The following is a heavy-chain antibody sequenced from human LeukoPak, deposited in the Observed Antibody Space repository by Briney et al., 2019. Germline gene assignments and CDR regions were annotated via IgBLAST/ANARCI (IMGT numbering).Heavy chain of an antibody. CDR2: IYYSGST. D-gene: IGHD1-26*01. Sequence: SETLSLTCTVSGGSISSSSYYWSWIRQPPGKGLEWIGYIYYSGSTNYNPSLKSRVTISVDTSKNQFSLKLSSVTAADTAVYYCARTSYVYYGMDVWGQGTTVTVSS. J-gene: IGHJ6*02. CDR1: GGSISSSSYY. CDR3: ARTSYVYYGMDV. V-gene: IGHV4-61*01.